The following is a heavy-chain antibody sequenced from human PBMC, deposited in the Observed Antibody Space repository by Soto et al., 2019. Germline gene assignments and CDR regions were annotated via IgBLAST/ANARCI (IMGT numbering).Heavy chain of an antibody. CDR2: IYYSGST. Sequence: QVQLQESGPGLVKPSQTLSLTCTVSGGSISSGGYYWSWIRQHPGKGLEWIGYIYYSGSTYYNPSLKSRVTISVDTSKNQFSLKLSSVTAADTAVYYCARDQNSSGYYPLDACDIWGQGTMVTVSS. J-gene: IGHJ3*02. CDR1: GGSISSGGYY. CDR3: ARDQNSSGYYPLDACDI. V-gene: IGHV4-31*03. D-gene: IGHD3-22*01.